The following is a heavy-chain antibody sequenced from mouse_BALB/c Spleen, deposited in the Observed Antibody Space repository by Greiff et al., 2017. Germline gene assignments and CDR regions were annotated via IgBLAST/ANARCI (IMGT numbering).Heavy chain of an antibody. V-gene: IGHV1-69*02. CDR3: TRGMSAWFAY. CDR1: GYTFTSYW. Sequence: QVQLQQSGAELVRPGASVKLSCKASGYTFTSYWINWVKQRPGQGLEWIGNIYPSDSYTNYNQKFKDKATLTVDKSSSTAYMQLSSPTSEDSAVYYCTRGMSAWFAYWGQGTLVTVSA. J-gene: IGHJ3*01. CDR2: IYPSDSYT.